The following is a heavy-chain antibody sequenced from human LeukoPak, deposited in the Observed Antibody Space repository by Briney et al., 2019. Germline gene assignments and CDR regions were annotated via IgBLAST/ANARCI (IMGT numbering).Heavy chain of an antibody. CDR1: GFTFSSYA. Sequence: GGSLRLSCAASGFTFSSYAMSRVRQAPGKGLEWVSAISGSGGSTYYADSVKGRFTISRDNSKNTLYLQMNSLRAEDTAVYYCAKVPAVAGTYYFDYWGQGTLVTVSS. J-gene: IGHJ4*02. CDR3: AKVPAVAGTYYFDY. CDR2: ISGSGGST. V-gene: IGHV3-23*01. D-gene: IGHD6-19*01.